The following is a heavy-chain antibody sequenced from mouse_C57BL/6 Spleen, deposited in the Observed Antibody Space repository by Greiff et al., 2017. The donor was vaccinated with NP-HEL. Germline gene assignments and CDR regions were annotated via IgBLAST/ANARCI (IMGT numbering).Heavy chain of an antibody. V-gene: IGHV5-9*01. CDR1: GFTFSSYT. J-gene: IGHJ3*01. CDR3: ARQGLYSNYWFAY. D-gene: IGHD2-5*01. CDR2: ISGGGGNT. Sequence: EVQVVESGGGLVKPGGSLKLSCAASGFTFSSYTMSWVRQTPEKRLEWVATISGGGGNTYYPDSVKGRFTISRDNAKNTLYLQMSSLRSEDTALYYCARQGLYSNYWFAYWGQGTLVTVSA.